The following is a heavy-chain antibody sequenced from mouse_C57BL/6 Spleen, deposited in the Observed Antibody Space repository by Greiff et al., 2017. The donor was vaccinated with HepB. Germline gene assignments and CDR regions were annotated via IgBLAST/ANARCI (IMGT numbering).Heavy chain of an antibody. V-gene: IGHV1-18*01. J-gene: IGHJ1*03. Sequence: EVQLQQSGPELVKPGASVKIPCKASGYTFTDYNMDWVKQSHGQSLEWIGDINPNNGGTIYNQKFKGKATLTVDKSSSTAYMELRSLTSEDTAVYYCARGGYDGYHWYFDVWGTGTTVTVSS. CDR2: INPNNGGT. CDR3: ARGGYDGYHWYFDV. CDR1: GYTFTDYN. D-gene: IGHD2-3*01.